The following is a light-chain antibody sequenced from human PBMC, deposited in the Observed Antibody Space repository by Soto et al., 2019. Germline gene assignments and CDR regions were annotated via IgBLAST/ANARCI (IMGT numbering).Light chain of an antibody. J-gene: IGLJ1*01. V-gene: IGLV1-40*01. CDR3: AAWDDSLNGYV. CDR2: ANN. Sequence: QSVLTQPPSVSGAPGQRVTISCTGSSSNIGANYDVHWYQQRPGSAPKLLIFANNNRPSGVPDRFSGSKSGTSASLAITGLQAEDEGDYYCAAWDDSLNGYVFGTGTKLTVL. CDR1: SSNIGANYD.